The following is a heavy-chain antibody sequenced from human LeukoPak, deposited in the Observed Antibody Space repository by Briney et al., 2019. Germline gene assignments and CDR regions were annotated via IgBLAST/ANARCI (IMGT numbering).Heavy chain of an antibody. Sequence: GGSLRLSCAASGFTFSSYGMHRVRQAPGKGLEWVAVIWYDGSNKYYADSVKGRFTISRDNSKNTLYLQMNSLRAEDTAVYYCARDDTYYYYGMDVWDQGTTVTVSS. V-gene: IGHV3-33*01. CDR3: ARDDTYYYYGMDV. D-gene: IGHD3-22*01. CDR2: IWYDGSNK. J-gene: IGHJ6*02. CDR1: GFTFSSYG.